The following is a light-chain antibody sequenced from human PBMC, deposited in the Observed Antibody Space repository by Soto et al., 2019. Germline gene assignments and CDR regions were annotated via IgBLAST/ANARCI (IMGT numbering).Light chain of an antibody. J-gene: IGKJ4*01. CDR1: QSVRDN. V-gene: IGKV3-15*01. Sequence: EILITQSPATLSVSPGERTNFSCRASQSVRDNLAWYQHKPGQTPRLLIYGASTRAPGIPARFSGAGSGTQLSLTISNLQSEDFAVYYCQQYNTFPLIFGGGTKVEIK. CDR3: QQYNTFPLI. CDR2: GAS.